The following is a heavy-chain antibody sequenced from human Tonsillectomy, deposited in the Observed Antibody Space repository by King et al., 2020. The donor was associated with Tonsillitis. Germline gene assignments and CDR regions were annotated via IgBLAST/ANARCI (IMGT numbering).Heavy chain of an antibody. CDR3: AXXXIGXSXWYFXL. J-gene: IGHJ2*01. Sequence: VQLVESGGGVVQPGRSLRLSCAASGLSFSNXGMHWVRQAPGKGLEWVALIAYDGSYENYADSVKGRFTISRDNSKNTLYLQMNSLRVEDTAVYYCAXXXIGXSXWYFXLWGRXTLVTV. CDR2: IAYDGSYE. D-gene: IGHD2-15*01. CDR1: GLSFSNXG. V-gene: IGHV3-30*18.